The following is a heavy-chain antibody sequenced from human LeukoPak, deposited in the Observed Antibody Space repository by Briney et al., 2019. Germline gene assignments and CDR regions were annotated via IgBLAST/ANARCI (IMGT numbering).Heavy chain of an antibody. J-gene: IGHJ5*02. Sequence: GASVKVSCKASGDTVTSYAMHGVRQAPGQRLEWMGSINAGNGNTKYSQKFQGRVTITRDTSASTAYMELSSLRSEDTAVYYCARGGVLEWLRWFDPWGQGTLVTVSS. CDR2: INAGNGNT. CDR1: GDTVTSYA. CDR3: ARGGVLEWLRWFDP. V-gene: IGHV1-3*01. D-gene: IGHD3-3*01.